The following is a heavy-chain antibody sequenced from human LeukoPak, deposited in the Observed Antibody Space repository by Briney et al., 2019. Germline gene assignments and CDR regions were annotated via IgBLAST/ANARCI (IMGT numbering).Heavy chain of an antibody. J-gene: IGHJ4*02. D-gene: IGHD2-2*01. CDR2: IKQDGSEK. Sequence: PGGSLRLSCAASGFTFSNYWMSWVRQAPGKGLEWVANIKQDGSEKYYVDSVKGRFTISRDNAKNSMYLQMNSLRAEDTAVYYCATDGGYCSSTSCCRGDYFDFWGQGTLVTVSS. CDR3: ATDGGYCSSTSCCRGDYFDF. CDR1: GFTFSNYW. V-gene: IGHV3-7*01.